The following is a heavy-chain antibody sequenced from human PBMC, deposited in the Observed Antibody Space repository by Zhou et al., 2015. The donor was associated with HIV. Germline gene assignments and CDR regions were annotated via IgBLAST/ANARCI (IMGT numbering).Heavy chain of an antibody. CDR1: GYTFTNFY. J-gene: IGHJ4*02. D-gene: IGHD6-13*01. V-gene: IGHV1-46*01. CDR2: INPSRGST. CDR3: AREGLAARTLDF. Sequence: QVQLVQSGAEVKKPGASMKISCKASGYTFTNFYMHWVRQAPGQGPEWMGIINPSRGSTTHARKFQGRIAMTGDTSTSTIYMELSSLGSDDSATYYCAREGLAARTLDFWGRGNPSVTVSS.